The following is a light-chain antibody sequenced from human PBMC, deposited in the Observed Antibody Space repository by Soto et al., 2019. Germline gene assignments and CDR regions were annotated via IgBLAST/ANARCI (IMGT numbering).Light chain of an antibody. CDR2: HAS. Sequence: EIVMTQSPATLSVSPGERATLSCRASQSVYSNLAWYQQKPGQAPRLLIYHASTRATGIPARFSGGGSGTECTLTISSLQSEDFAVYYCQQYTKWPLTFCGGTKVEIK. CDR3: QQYTKWPLT. CDR1: QSVYSN. V-gene: IGKV3-15*01. J-gene: IGKJ4*01.